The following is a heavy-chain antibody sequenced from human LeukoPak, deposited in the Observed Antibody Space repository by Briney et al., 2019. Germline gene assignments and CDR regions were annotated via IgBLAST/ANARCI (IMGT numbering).Heavy chain of an antibody. CDR3: VKDSSSWYGGVDY. Sequence: GGSLRLSCSASGFTFSSYAMHWVGQGPGNGLEDVSAISSNGVSTYYADSVKGRFTISRDISKNTLYLQMSSLRAEDTAVYYCVKDSSSWYGGVDYWGQGTLVTVSS. J-gene: IGHJ4*02. D-gene: IGHD6-13*01. CDR2: ISSNGVST. CDR1: GFTFSSYA. V-gene: IGHV3-64D*06.